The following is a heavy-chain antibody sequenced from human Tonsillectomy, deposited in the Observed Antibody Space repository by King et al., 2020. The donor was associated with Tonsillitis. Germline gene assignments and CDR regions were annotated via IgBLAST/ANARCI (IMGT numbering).Heavy chain of an antibody. CDR2: IIPLLGIA. CDR1: GGTFSSYA. J-gene: IGHJ1*01. D-gene: IGHD3-22*01. Sequence: QTQLVQSGAEVKKPGSSVKVSCKASGGTFSSYAISWVRQAPGQGLEWMGRIIPLLGIANYAQNFPGRVTITADKSTSTSYMELSSLSSEDTAGYYCANRNTLLYDSSAYYLQSFQNGGQGTLITVSS. CDR3: ANRNTLLYDSSAYYLQSFQN. V-gene: IGHV1-69*09.